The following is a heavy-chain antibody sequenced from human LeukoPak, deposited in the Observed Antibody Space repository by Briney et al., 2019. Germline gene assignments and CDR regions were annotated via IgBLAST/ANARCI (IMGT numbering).Heavy chain of an antibody. CDR1: GGSISSGGYY. CDR2: IYYSGST. Sequence: PSETLSLTCTVSGGSISSGGYYWSWIRQHPGKGLEWIGYIYYSGSTYYNPSLKSRVTISVDTSKNQFSLKLSPVTAADTAVYYCATTTVTTLYAFDIWGQGTMVTVSS. CDR3: ATTTVTTLYAFDI. J-gene: IGHJ3*02. D-gene: IGHD4-17*01. V-gene: IGHV4-31*03.